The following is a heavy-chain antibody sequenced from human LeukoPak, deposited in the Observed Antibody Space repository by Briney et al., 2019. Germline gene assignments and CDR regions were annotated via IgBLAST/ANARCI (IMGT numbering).Heavy chain of an antibody. Sequence: GESLKISCQGSGYSFTSYWIGWVRQMSGKGLEWMGAIYPDDSQSRYSPSFQGQVTISVDKSISTAYLQWSSLKASDTAMYHCARRPTGTFDPQFDSWGQGTLVTVSS. CDR1: GYSFTSYW. V-gene: IGHV5-51*01. D-gene: IGHD1-1*01. CDR3: ARRPTGTFDPQFDS. J-gene: IGHJ4*02. CDR2: IYPDDSQS.